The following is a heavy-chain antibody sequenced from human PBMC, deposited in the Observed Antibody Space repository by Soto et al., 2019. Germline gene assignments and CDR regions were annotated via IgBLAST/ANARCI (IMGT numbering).Heavy chain of an antibody. CDR2: VSFDEITT. Sequence: GGSLRLSCAASGFTFSNDWMHWVRQAPGKGLVWVSRVSFDEITTNYADSVKGRFTVSRDNAKNTLFLQMNSLRVEDTAVYYCARGRRGAYYFDYWGQGTLVTVSS. V-gene: IGHV3-74*01. D-gene: IGHD1-26*01. CDR1: GFTFSNDW. J-gene: IGHJ4*02. CDR3: ARGRRGAYYFDY.